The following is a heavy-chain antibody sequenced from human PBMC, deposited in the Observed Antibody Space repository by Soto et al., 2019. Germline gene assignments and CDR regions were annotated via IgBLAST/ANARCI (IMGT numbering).Heavy chain of an antibody. Sequence: QVQLVQSGAEVKKPGSSVKVSCKASGGTFSSYAISWVRQAPGQGLEWMGGIIPIFGTANYAQKFQGRVTIPEDPSMXTAYMELSSLRSEDTAVYYCARDPGGYSSGWYFDYWGQGTLVTVSS. J-gene: IGHJ4*02. D-gene: IGHD6-19*01. CDR1: GGTFSSYA. CDR2: IIPIFGTA. V-gene: IGHV1-69*12. CDR3: ARDPGGYSSGWYFDY.